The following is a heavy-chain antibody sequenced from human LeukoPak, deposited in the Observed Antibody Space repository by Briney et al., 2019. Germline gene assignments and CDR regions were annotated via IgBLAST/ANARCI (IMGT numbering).Heavy chain of an antibody. Sequence: GGSLRLSCVASGFTFTRYGMSWVRQAPGKGLEWVSAISGSGGSTYYADSVKGRFTISRDNSKNTLYLQMNSLRAEDTAVYYCAKDLPYCSGGSCYRDYWGQGTLVTVSS. J-gene: IGHJ4*02. V-gene: IGHV3-23*01. CDR2: ISGSGGST. CDR3: AKDLPYCSGGSCYRDY. D-gene: IGHD2-15*01. CDR1: GFTFTRYG.